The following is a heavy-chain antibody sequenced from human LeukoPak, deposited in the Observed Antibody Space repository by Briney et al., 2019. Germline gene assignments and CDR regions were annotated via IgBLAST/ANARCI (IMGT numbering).Heavy chain of an antibody. CDR3: ARELSYYYDSSVDY. V-gene: IGHV3-38-3*01. J-gene: IGHJ4*02. CDR1: GFTVSSNE. CDR2: ISGGST. Sequence: PGGSLRLSCAASGFTVSSNEMSWVRQAPGKGLEWVSSISGGSTYYADSRKGRFTISRDNSKNTLHLQMNSLRAEDTAVYYCARELSYYYDSSVDYWGQGTLVTVSS. D-gene: IGHD3-22*01.